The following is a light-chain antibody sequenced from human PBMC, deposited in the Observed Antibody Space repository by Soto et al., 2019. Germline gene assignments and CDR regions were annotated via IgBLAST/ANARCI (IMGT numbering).Light chain of an antibody. CDR2: DAS. J-gene: IGKJ1*01. CDR3: QQYNSYSPWT. V-gene: IGKV1-5*01. CDR1: QSVNKW. Sequence: IQMTQSPSTLSASFGDRFTITCLASQSVNKWLAWFQQKPGKVPKLLIFDASTLQTGVPSRFGGGGSGTEFTLTISGLQPDDFATYYCQQYNSYSPWTFGPGTKVDIK.